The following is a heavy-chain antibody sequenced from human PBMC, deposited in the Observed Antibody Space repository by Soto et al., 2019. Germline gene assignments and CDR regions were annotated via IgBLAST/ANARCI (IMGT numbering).Heavy chain of an antibody. CDR3: TSYGSGSYYKRNWFDP. J-gene: IGHJ5*02. V-gene: IGHV4-30-2*01. CDR1: GGSISSGGYS. CDR2: IYHSGST. D-gene: IGHD3-10*01. Sequence: TLSLTCAVSGGSISSGGYSWSWIRQPPGKGLEWIGYIYHSGSTYYNPSLKSRVSISVDRSKNQFSLKLSSVTAADTAVYYCTSYGSGSYYKRNWFDPWGQGTLVTVSS.